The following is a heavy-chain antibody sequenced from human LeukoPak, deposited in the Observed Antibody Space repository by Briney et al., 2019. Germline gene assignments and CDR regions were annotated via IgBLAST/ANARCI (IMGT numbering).Heavy chain of an antibody. Sequence: ASVKVSCKASGYTFTSYYMHWVRQAPGQGLEWMGIINPSGGSTSYAQKFQGRATMTRDTSTSTVYMELSSLRSEDTAVYYCARPDIAAAGTGSHAFNYWGQGTLVTVSS. V-gene: IGHV1-46*01. CDR3: ARPDIAAAGTGSHAFNY. D-gene: IGHD6-13*01. CDR1: GYTFTSYY. J-gene: IGHJ4*02. CDR2: INPSGGST.